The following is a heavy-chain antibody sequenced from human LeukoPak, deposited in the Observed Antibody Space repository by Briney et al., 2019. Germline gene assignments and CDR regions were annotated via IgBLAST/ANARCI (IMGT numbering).Heavy chain of an antibody. Sequence: SETLSLTCTVSGGSINSSSYHWGWIRQPPGKGLEWIGSIFYSGNTYDNPSLKSRVTISVDTSKNQFSLKLSSVTAADTAVYYCARSTVTTYGTPDAFDIWGQGTMVTVSS. V-gene: IGHV4-39*07. CDR3: ARSTVTTYGTPDAFDI. CDR2: IFYSGNT. CDR1: GGSINSSSYH. D-gene: IGHD4-17*01. J-gene: IGHJ3*02.